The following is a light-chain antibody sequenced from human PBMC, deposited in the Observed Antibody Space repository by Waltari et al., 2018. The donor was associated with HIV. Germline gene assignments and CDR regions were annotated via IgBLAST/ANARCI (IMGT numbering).Light chain of an antibody. CDR1: SPNIGAGYD. V-gene: IGLV1-40*01. J-gene: IGLJ2*01. CDR3: QSYDSSLSGYVV. CDR2: GNI. Sequence: QSVLTQPPSVSGAPGQRVTISCTASSPNIGAGYDVHWSQPLPGTAPKLLFYGNINRPSGVPDRFSGSKSGTSASLAITGLQAEDEADYYCQSYDSSLSGYVVFGGGTRLTVL.